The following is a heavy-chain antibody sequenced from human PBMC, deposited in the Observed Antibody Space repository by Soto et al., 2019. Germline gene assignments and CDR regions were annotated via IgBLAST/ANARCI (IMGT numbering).Heavy chain of an antibody. J-gene: IGHJ4*02. Sequence: EVQLLESGGGLVQPGGSLRLSCAASGFTFSSYTMSWVRQAPGKGLEWVSSISGSGGSTYYADSVKGRFTISRDNSKNTLYLQMNSLRAEDTAMYYGAKDLAVAGSWGQGTLVTVSS. CDR1: GFTFSSYT. CDR2: ISGSGGST. D-gene: IGHD6-19*01. CDR3: AKDLAVAGS. V-gene: IGHV3-23*01.